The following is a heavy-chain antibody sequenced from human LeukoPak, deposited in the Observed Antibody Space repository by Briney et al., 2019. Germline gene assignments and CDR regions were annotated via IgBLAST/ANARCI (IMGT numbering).Heavy chain of an antibody. CDR3: ARDPYYYDSSGYYDFDY. J-gene: IGHJ4*02. CDR2: IIPILGIA. Sequence: ASVKVSCKASGGTFSSYTISWVRQAPGQGLEWMGRIIPILGIANDAHKFHGRVTITADKSTRTAYMEMRSLRSEDTAVYYCARDPYYYDSSGYYDFDYWGQGTLVTVSS. V-gene: IGHV1-69*04. D-gene: IGHD3-22*01. CDR1: GGTFSSYT.